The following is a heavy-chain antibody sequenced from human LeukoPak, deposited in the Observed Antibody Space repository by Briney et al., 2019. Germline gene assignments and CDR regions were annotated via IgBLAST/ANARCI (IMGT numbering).Heavy chain of an antibody. J-gene: IGHJ5*02. Sequence: ASVKVSCKASGYSFTTYDVNWVRQAPGQGLEWMGWMNPKSGSTGYAPKFQGRVTMTRNTSIDTAFMELKSLSFEDTAVYYCAKATTTIAAVPHNPWGQGTLVTVSS. D-gene: IGHD6-13*01. CDR1: GYSFTTYD. CDR2: MNPKSGST. CDR3: AKATTTIAAVPHNP. V-gene: IGHV1-8*01.